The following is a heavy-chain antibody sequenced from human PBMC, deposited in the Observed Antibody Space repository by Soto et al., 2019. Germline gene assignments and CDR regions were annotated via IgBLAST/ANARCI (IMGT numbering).Heavy chain of an antibody. J-gene: IGHJ6*02. CDR3: ARAPPRGIAAPGTWGSGMDV. D-gene: IGHD6-13*01. Sequence: QVQLVESGGGMVQPGRSLRLSCAASGFSFSSYALYWVRQAPGKGLEWVALISYNGIDEYYADSVKGRFTISRDRSTKTLSLQMNSLRGEDTAVYYCARAPPRGIAAPGTWGSGMDVWGQGTTVTVSS. V-gene: IGHV3-30-3*01. CDR1: GFSFSSYA. CDR2: ISYNGIDE.